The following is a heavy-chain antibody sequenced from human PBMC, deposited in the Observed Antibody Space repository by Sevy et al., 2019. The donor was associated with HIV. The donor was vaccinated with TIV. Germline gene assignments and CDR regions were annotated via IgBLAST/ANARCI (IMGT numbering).Heavy chain of an antibody. Sequence: GGSLRLSCAASGFSVSSMSWVRQAPGKGLEWVSLIYTDSRTYYADSVKGRFTISRDKSKNTVYLQMNRLRVEDTAVYYCVRGGGQWLTFDYWGQGTLVTVSS. CDR3: VRGGGQWLTFDY. V-gene: IGHV3-53*01. CDR1: GFSVSS. CDR2: IYTDSRT. J-gene: IGHJ4*02. D-gene: IGHD6-19*01.